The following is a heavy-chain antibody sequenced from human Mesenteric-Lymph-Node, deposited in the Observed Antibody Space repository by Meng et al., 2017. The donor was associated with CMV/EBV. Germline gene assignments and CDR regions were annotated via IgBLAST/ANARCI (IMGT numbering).Heavy chain of an antibody. D-gene: IGHD2-2*01. V-gene: IGHV4-39*01. Sequence: SETLSLTCIVSGGSISSNRYYWGWIRQSPGKGLEWIGNIYYSGSTYYSPSLESRVTISVDTAKNQFSLKMSAVTAADTAVYYCARRAGSRSTYAWDVWGQGTAVTVSS. CDR2: IYYSGST. CDR1: GGSISSNRYY. CDR3: ARRAGSRSTYAWDV. J-gene: IGHJ6*01.